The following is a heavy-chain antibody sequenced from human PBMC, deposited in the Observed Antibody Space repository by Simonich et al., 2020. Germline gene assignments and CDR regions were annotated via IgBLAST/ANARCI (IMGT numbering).Heavy chain of an antibody. J-gene: IGHJ4*02. CDR1: VFTFSSYW. Sequence: EVQLVESGGGLVQPGGSLRLSCAASVFTFSSYWMHWVRQAPGKGRWRGSDINSDGSSTGYADTVKSRFTISRDNAKNTLYLQMNSLRAEDTAVYYCARNRLDYWGQGTLVTVSS. CDR3: ARNRLDY. V-gene: IGHV3-74*01. CDR2: INSDGSST.